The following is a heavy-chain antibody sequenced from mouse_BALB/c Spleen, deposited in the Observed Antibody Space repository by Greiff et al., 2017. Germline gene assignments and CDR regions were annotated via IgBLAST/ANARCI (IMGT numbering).Heavy chain of an antibody. V-gene: IGHV5-6*02. Sequence: EVKLVESGGDLVKPGGSLKLSCAASGFTFSSYGMSWVRQTPDKRLEWVATISSGGSYTYYPDSVKGRFTISRDNAKNTLYLQMSSLKSEDTAMYYCARDTTVVEFSPFAYWGQGTLVTVAA. D-gene: IGHD1-1*01. J-gene: IGHJ3*01. CDR1: GFTFSSYG. CDR2: ISSGGSYT. CDR3: ARDTTVVEFSPFAY.